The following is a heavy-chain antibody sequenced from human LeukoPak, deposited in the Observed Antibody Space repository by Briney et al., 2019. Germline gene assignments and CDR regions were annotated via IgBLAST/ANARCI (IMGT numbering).Heavy chain of an antibody. CDR1: GGSFSGYY. J-gene: IGHJ4*02. V-gene: IGHV4-34*01. Sequence: SETLSLTCAVYGGSFSGYYWSWIRQPPGKGLEWIGEINHSGSTNYNPSLKSRVTISVDTSKNQFSLKLSSVTAADTAAYYCARGLDCSSTSCLDRYFDYWGQGTLVTVSS. D-gene: IGHD2-2*01. CDR2: INHSGST. CDR3: ARGLDCSSTSCLDRYFDY.